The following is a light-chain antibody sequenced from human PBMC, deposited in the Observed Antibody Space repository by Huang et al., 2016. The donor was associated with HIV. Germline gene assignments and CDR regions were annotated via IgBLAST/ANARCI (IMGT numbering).Light chain of an antibody. J-gene: IGKJ5*01. Sequence: GDRVTITCRASQGISSALAWYQQKPGKAPKLLIYDASSLESGVPSRFSGSGSGTDLTLTISSLQPEDFATYYCQQFNNYLTFGQGTRLEIK. V-gene: IGKV1D-13*01. CDR3: QQFNNYLT. CDR1: QGISSA. CDR2: DAS.